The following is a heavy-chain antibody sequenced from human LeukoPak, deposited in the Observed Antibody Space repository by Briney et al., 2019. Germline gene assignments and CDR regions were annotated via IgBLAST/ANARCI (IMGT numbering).Heavy chain of an antibody. D-gene: IGHD2-15*01. J-gene: IGHJ4*02. CDR1: GFSLSTSGVG. Sequence: ESGPTLVKPTQTLTLTCTVSGFSLSTSGVGVGWIRQPPGKALEWLAVIYSNDDKRYSPSLRSRLTITKDTSKNQVVLTMTNMDPVDTATYYCARRDCSGSSCLPFDYWGLGTLVTVSS. CDR2: IYSNDDK. V-gene: IGHV2-5*01. CDR3: ARRDCSGSSCLPFDY.